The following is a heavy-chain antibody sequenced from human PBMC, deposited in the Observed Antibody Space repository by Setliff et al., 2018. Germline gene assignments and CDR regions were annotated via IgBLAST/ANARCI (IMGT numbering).Heavy chain of an antibody. V-gene: IGHV4-61*08. J-gene: IGHJ6*03. D-gene: IGHD3-10*01. CDR3: ARSSYYASGNSHNYYMDV. Sequence: SGPTLVNPTETLTLTCTVSGFSLSNVGMGVTWIRQPPGKGLEWIGYFYHSGSTNYNPSLKGRVTMTSDTSRNQLSLKLTSVSAADTAIYYCARSSYYASGNSHNYYMDVWGKGTAVTVSS. CDR2: FYHSGST. CDR1: GFSLSNVGMG.